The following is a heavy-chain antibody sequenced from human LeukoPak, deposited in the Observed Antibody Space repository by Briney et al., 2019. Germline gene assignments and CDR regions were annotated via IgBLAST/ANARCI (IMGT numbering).Heavy chain of an antibody. CDR3: AKFGYNGYAYDY. V-gene: IGHV3-7*01. Sequence: GGSLRLSCATSRFTFSSYWMSWVRQVPGKGLEWVANINQDGSEKYYVDSVRGRFTISRDNAKNSLYLQMNSLRVEDTAVYYCAKFGYNGYAYDYWGQGTLVTVSS. CDR2: INQDGSEK. D-gene: IGHD5-12*01. CDR1: RFTFSSYW. J-gene: IGHJ4*02.